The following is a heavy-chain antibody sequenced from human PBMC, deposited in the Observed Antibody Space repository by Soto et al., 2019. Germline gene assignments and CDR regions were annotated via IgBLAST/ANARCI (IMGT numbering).Heavy chain of an antibody. Sequence: QVQLQESGPGLVKPSETLSLTCTVSGGSISSYYWSWIRQPPGKGLEWIGYIYYSGSTNYNPSLQILVTVTVGTSRIHFSLTRSSFAAADTAVYYGARGGLRVFCIYFYYWGQSTLVT. CDR3: ARGGLRVFCIYFYY. J-gene: IGHJ4*02. D-gene: IGHD5-12*01. CDR1: GGSISSYY. V-gene: IGHV4-59*01. CDR2: IYYSGST.